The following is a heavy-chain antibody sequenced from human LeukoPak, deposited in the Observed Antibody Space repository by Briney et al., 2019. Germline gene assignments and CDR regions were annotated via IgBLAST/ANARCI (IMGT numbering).Heavy chain of an antibody. J-gene: IGHJ4*02. V-gene: IGHV3-43D*03. Sequence: PGGSLRPSCAASGFTFDDYAIHWVRHAPGEGLEWVSLITRDAGSTYYADSVKGRFTISRDNSKNSLYLQMNSLRAEDTALYYCAKGTSSWHEFDYWGQGTLVTVSS. CDR1: GFTFDDYA. CDR3: AKGTSSWHEFDY. CDR2: ITRDAGST. D-gene: IGHD6-13*01.